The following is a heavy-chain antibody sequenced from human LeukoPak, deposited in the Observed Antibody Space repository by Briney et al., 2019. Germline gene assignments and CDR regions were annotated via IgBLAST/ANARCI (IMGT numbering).Heavy chain of an antibody. V-gene: IGHV1-24*01. J-gene: IGHJ3*02. CDR3: ATVTQTYYYGSGSSDAFDI. D-gene: IGHD3-10*01. CDR2: FDPEDGET. Sequence: ASVKVSCKVSGYTLTELSMHWVRQAPGKGLEWMGGFDPEDGETIYAQKFQGRVTMTEDTSTDTAYMELSSLRSEDTAVYYCATVTQTYYYGSGSSDAFDIWGQGTMVTVSS. CDR1: GYTLTELS.